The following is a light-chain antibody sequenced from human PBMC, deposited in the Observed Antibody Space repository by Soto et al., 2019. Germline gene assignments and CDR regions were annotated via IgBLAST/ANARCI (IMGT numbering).Light chain of an antibody. V-gene: IGLV2-14*01. CDR2: EVN. CDR1: SSDVGGYNF. Sequence: QSALTQPASVSGSPEQSITISCTGTSSDVGGYNFVSWYQHHPGKAPKLIISEVNNRPSGVSNRFSGSKSGNTASLTISGLQAEDEADYFCSSYTSSASYVFGTGTKVTVL. J-gene: IGLJ1*01. CDR3: SSYTSSASYV.